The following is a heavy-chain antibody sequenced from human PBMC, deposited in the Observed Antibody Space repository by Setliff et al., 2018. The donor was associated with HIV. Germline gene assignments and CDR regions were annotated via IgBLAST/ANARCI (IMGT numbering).Heavy chain of an antibody. D-gene: IGHD6-13*01. CDR1: GFTFSSYS. CDR3: ARDPYSSSWYVAFDYYYYMDV. J-gene: IGHJ6*03. CDR2: IISSSTNI. V-gene: IGHV3-21*01. Sequence: GGSLRLSCEASGFTFSSYSINWVRQAPGKGLEWVSSIISSSTNIYYAVSVKGRFTISRDTAKNSLYLQMNSLRAEDTAVYYCARDPYSSSWYVAFDYYYYMDVWGKGTTVTVSS.